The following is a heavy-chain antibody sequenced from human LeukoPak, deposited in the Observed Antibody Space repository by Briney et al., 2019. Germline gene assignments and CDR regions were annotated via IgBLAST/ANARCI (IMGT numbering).Heavy chain of an antibody. CDR3: ARAYSGSYTRDAFDI. V-gene: IGHV4-4*07. CDR1: GGSISSYC. J-gene: IGHJ3*02. Sequence: SETLSLTCTVSGGSISSYCWSWIRQPAGKGLEWIGRIYTSGSTNYNPSLKSRVTISVDTSKNQFSLKLSSVTAADTAVYYCARAYSGSYTRDAFDIWGQGTMVTVSS. CDR2: IYTSGST. D-gene: IGHD1-26*01.